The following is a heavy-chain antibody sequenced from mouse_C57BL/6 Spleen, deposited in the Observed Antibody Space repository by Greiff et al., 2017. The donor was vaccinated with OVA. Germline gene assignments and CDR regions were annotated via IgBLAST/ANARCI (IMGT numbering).Heavy chain of an antibody. CDR3: ARGVGYWYFDV. V-gene: IGHV2-2*01. J-gene: IGHJ1*03. Sequence: QVQLQQSGPGLVQPSQSLSITCTVSGFSLTSYGVHWVRQSPGKGLEWLGVIWSGGSTDYNAAFISRLSISKDNSKSQVFFKMNSLQADDTAICYCARGVGYWYFDVWGTGTTVTVSA. CDR1: GFSLTSYG. CDR2: IWSGGST.